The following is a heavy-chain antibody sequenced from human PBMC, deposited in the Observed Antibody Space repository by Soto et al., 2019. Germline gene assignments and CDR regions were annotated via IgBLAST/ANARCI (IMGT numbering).Heavy chain of an antibody. CDR3: ARDRGGYCSGGTCYEAYGMDV. CDR2: IIPILGIA. CDR1: GGTFTSYT. J-gene: IGHJ6*02. D-gene: IGHD2-15*01. Sequence: QVQMVQSGAEVKKPGSSVKVSCKASGGTFTSYTISWVRQAPGQGLEWLGRIIPILGIANYAQKFQGRVTVTADKSTXXGXMXXISLRSEDTAVYYCARDRGGYCSGGTCYEAYGMDVWGPGTTVTVSS. V-gene: IGHV1-69*08.